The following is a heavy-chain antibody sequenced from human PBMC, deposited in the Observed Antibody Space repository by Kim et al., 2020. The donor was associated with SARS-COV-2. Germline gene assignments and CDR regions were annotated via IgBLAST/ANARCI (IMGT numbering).Heavy chain of an antibody. J-gene: IGHJ3*02. V-gene: IGHV4-59*13. CDR3: ARDDYYDSSGYSFGAFDI. CDR1: GGSISSYY. Sequence: SETLSLTCTVSGGSISSYYWSWIRQPPGKGLEWIGYIYYSGSTNYNPSLKSRVTISVDTSKNQFSLKLSSVTAADTAVYYCARDDYYDSSGYSFGAFDIWGQGTMVTVSS. CDR2: IYYSGST. D-gene: IGHD3-22*01.